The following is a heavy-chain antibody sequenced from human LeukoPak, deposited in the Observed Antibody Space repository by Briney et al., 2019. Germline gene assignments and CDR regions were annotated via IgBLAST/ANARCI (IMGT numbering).Heavy chain of an antibody. V-gene: IGHV1-2*06. J-gene: IGHJ3*02. CDR1: GYTFTGYY. CDR2: INPNSGGT. CDR3: ASNTDTPSDAFDI. D-gene: IGHD2-2*02. Sequence: ASVKVSCKASGYTFTGYYMHWVRQTPGQGLEWMGRINPNSGGTNYAQKFQGRVTMTRDTSISTAYMELSRLRSDDTAVYYCASNTDTPSDAFDIWGQGTMVTVSS.